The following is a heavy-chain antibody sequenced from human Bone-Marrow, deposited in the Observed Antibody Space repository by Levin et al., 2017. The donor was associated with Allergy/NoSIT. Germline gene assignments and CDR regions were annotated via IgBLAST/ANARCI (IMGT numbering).Heavy chain of an antibody. CDR1: GFTFSSYG. V-gene: IGHV3-30*18. CDR3: AKDLVGYCSSTSCPKYFQH. CDR2: ISYDGSNK. Sequence: GESLKISCAASGFTFSSYGMHWVRQAPGKGLEWVAVISYDGSNKYYADSVKGRFTISRDNSKNTLYLQMNSLRAEDTAVYYCAKDLVGYCSSTSCPKYFQHWGQGTLVTVSS. J-gene: IGHJ1*01. D-gene: IGHD2-2*01.